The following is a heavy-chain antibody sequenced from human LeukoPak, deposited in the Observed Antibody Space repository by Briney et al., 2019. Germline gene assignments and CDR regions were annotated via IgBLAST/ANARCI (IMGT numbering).Heavy chain of an antibody. CDR1: GFTFSSYA. Sequence: PGGSLRRSCAASGFTFSSYAMIWVRPAPGHGLEWVSTIRGSGGSSYYADSVKGRFTISRDTSKNKLYLQMNSLRAEDTPVYYCAKAFEAYCGGDCYIDYWGQGTLVTVSS. J-gene: IGHJ4*02. D-gene: IGHD2-21*02. V-gene: IGHV3-23*01. CDR3: AKAFEAYCGGDCYIDY. CDR2: IRGSGGSS.